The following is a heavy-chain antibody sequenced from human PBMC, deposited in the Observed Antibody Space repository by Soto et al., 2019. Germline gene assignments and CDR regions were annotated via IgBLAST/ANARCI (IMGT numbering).Heavy chain of an antibody. J-gene: IGHJ5*02. Sequence: QVQLGQSGAEVKKPGSSVKVSCKASGGTFSSYAISWVRQAPGQGLEWMGGIIPIFGTANYAQKFQGRVTITADESTSTAYMELSSMRSEDTAVYYCARGAIFGVANWFDPWGQGTLVTVSS. CDR2: IIPIFGTA. D-gene: IGHD3-3*01. CDR3: ARGAIFGVANWFDP. V-gene: IGHV1-69*01. CDR1: GGTFSSYA.